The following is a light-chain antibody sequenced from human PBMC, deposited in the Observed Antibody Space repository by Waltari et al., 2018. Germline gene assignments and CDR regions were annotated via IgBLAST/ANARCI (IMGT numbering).Light chain of an antibody. Sequence: IVMTQSPATLSVSPGETATLSCRANQRITTNLAWFQQKPGQAPRLLIYDASSRATGIPDRFSGGGSGTDFTLTISSLQSADFAVYYCHQYLNWPLTFGGGTKLEIK. V-gene: IGKV3-15*01. CDR1: QRITTN. J-gene: IGKJ4*01. CDR3: HQYLNWPLT. CDR2: DAS.